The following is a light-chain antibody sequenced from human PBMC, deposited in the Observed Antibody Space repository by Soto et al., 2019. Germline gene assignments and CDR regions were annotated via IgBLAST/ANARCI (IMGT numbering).Light chain of an antibody. CDR1: QSIDSY. J-gene: IGKJ1*01. CDR2: GAT. CDR3: QQSYRTPRT. Sequence: IQMTQSPSSLSASVGDRVTITCRASQSIDSYLNCYQQKPGQAPKLLIFGATSLQSGVPSRFSGSGFGTDFSLTSSSLQPDDIASYYCQQSYRTPRTFGQGTKVEIK. V-gene: IGKV1-39*01.